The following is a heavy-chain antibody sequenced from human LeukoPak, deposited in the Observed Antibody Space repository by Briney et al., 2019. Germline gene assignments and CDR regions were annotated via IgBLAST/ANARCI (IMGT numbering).Heavy chain of an antibody. J-gene: IGHJ5*02. Sequence: TGGSLRLSCAASGFTFSSYWMSWVRQAPGKGLEWVANIKEDGSEKYYMDSVKGRFTISRDNAKNSLYLQMNSLRAEDTAVYYCASVNLVPADISFAFMAWGQGTLVTVSS. D-gene: IGHD2-2*01. CDR3: ASVNLVPADISFAFMA. CDR1: GFTFSSYW. V-gene: IGHV3-7*02. CDR2: IKEDGSEK.